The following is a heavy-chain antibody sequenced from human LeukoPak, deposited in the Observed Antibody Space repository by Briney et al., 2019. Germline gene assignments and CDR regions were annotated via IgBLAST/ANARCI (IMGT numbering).Heavy chain of an antibody. CDR2: TNYRSTWYH. CDR1: GDSVSSSTAV. J-gene: IGHJ3*01. Sequence: SQTLSLTCAISGDSVSSSTAVRNWIRQSPSRGLEWLGKTNYRSTWYHDYAVTVTGRIIITPDTSKNQFSLQLNSVTPDDTAVYFCARINWDDAFDVWGQGTMVTVSS. D-gene: IGHD1-1*01. CDR3: ARINWDDAFDV. V-gene: IGHV6-1*01.